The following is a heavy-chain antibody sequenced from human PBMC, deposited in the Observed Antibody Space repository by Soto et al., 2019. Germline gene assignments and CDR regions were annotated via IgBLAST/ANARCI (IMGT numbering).Heavy chain of an antibody. Sequence: QVQPVGSGGGVVQPGRSLRLSCVASGFTFTTYGMHWVRQAPGKGLEWVAVISYDGGTTYYADSVKGRFTISRDNSKNTLYLQMNSLRAEDTAVYYCAKSSLWSDSSGFQYWFFDLWGRGTLVSVSS. CDR3: AKSSLWSDSSGFQYWFFDL. V-gene: IGHV3-30*18. D-gene: IGHD3-22*01. CDR1: GFTFTTYG. CDR2: ISYDGGTT. J-gene: IGHJ2*01.